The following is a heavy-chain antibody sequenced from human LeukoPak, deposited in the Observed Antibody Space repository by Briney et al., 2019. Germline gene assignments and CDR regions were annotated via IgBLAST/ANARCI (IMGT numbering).Heavy chain of an antibody. CDR2: ISGSGGST. Sequence: PGRSLRLSCAASGFTFSSYAMSWVRQAPGKGLEWVSAISGSGGSTYYADSVKGRFTISRDNSKNTLYLQMNSLRAEDTAVYYCAKDRRGYSGYDGDYFDNWGQGTLVTVSS. V-gene: IGHV3-23*01. J-gene: IGHJ4*02. CDR3: AKDRRGYSGYDGDYFDN. CDR1: GFTFSSYA. D-gene: IGHD5-12*01.